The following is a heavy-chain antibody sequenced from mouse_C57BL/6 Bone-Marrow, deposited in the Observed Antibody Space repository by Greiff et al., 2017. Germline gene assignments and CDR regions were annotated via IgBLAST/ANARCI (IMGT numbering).Heavy chain of an antibody. CDR3: ARSGGRDYGYFDV. CDR1: GYTFTSYD. Sequence: VQLQQSGPELVKPGASVKLSCKASGYTFTSYDINWVKQRPGQGLEWIGWIYPRDGSTKDNEKFKGKATLTVDTSSSTAYMELHSLTSEDSAVYFCARSGGRDYGYFDVWGTGTTVTVSS. CDR2: IYPRDGST. V-gene: IGHV1-85*01. D-gene: IGHD3-1*01. J-gene: IGHJ1*03.